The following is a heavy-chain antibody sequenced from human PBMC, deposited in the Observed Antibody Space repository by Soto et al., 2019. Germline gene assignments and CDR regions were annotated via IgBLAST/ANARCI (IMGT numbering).Heavy chain of an antibody. CDR2: ISAYNGNT. J-gene: IGHJ4*02. Sequence: GASVKVSSKASGYTFTSYGISWVRQSPGPGLEWMGWISAYNGNTNYAQKLQGRVTVTTDTSTSTAYMELRSLRSDDTAVYYCARAQVVSGYDAGPFEYWGQGTLVTVTP. V-gene: IGHV1-18*01. CDR1: GYTFTSYG. D-gene: IGHD5-12*01. CDR3: ARAQVVSGYDAGPFEY.